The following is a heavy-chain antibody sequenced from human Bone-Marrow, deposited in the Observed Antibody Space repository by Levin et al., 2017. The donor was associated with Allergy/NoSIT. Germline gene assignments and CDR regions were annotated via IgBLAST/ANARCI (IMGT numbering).Heavy chain of an antibody. D-gene: IGHD1-20*01. CDR3: AREAITGTDAFDM. V-gene: IGHV3-66*01. CDR1: GFSVSGHY. Sequence: PGGSLRLSCAASGFSVSGHYMSWVRQAPGKGLEWVSVVYTADSTSYADSVRGRFTISRDNSKNTVFLQMNTLRGEDTAVYYCAREAITGTDAFDMWGQGTMATVSS. J-gene: IGHJ3*02. CDR2: VYTADST.